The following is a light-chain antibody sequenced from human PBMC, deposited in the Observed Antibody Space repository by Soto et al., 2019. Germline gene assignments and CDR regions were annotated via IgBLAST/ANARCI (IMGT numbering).Light chain of an antibody. CDR3: SSYSSTTTRVL. Sequence: QSVLTQPASVSGSPGQSITISCTGTSSDVGGYNYVSWYQQHPGKAPKLILYEVINRPSGISYRFSGSKSGNMASLTISGLQAEDEADYYCSSYSSTTTRVLFGGGTTLTVL. CDR1: SSDVGGYNY. V-gene: IGLV2-14*01. J-gene: IGLJ2*01. CDR2: EVI.